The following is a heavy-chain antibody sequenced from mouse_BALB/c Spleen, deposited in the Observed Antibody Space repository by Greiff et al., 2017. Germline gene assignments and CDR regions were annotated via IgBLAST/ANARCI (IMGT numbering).Heavy chain of an antibody. CDR1: GYSITSDYA. Sequence: VQLQQSGPGLVKPSQSLSLTCTVTGYSITSDYAWNWIRQFPGNKLEWMGYISYSGSTSYNPSLKSRISITRDTSKNQFFLQLNSVTTEDTATYYCARDADGPFAYWGQGTLVTVSA. J-gene: IGHJ3*01. V-gene: IGHV3-2*02. CDR3: ARDADGPFAY. CDR2: ISYSGST. D-gene: IGHD2-3*01.